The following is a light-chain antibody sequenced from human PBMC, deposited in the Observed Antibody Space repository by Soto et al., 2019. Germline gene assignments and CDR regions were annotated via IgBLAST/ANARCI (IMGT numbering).Light chain of an antibody. V-gene: IGLV2-8*01. CDR3: NSFAGGAHVV. J-gene: IGLJ2*01. Sequence: QSALAQPPSASGSPGHSVPISCTGPSSDIGAYNYVSWYQQYPGKAPKLIIYDVNQRPSGVPDRFSGSKSGNTASLTVSGLQAEDEAVYYCNSFAGGAHVVFGGGTKLTVL. CDR1: SSDIGAYNY. CDR2: DVN.